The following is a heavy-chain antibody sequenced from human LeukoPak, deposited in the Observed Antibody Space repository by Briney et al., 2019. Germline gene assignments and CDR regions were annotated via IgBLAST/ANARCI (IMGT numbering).Heavy chain of an antibody. V-gene: IGHV3-30-3*01. CDR1: GFTFSRYA. D-gene: IGHD3-3*01. CDR3: ARDGGYDFWSGYYQDY. CDR2: ISYDANIGSNK. Sequence: GGSLRLSCATSGFTFSRYAMHWVRQAPGKGLEWVALISYDANIGSNKYYANSVKGRFTISRDNSKNTLYLQMNSLRAEDTAVYYCARDGGYDFWSGYYQDYWGQGTLVTVSS. J-gene: IGHJ4*02.